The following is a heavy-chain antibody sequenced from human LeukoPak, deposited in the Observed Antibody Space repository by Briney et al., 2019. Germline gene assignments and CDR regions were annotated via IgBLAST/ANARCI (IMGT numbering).Heavy chain of an antibody. D-gene: IGHD6-19*01. Sequence: GRSRRLSCAASGFTFSSYGMHWVRQAPGKGLEWVAVIWYDGSNKYYADSVKGRFTISRDNSKNTLYMQMNSLRAEDRGVYYCATAGYSSGWYPDYWGQGTLVTVSS. CDR1: GFTFSSYG. CDR2: IWYDGSNK. CDR3: ATAGYSSGWYPDY. J-gene: IGHJ4*02. V-gene: IGHV3-33*01.